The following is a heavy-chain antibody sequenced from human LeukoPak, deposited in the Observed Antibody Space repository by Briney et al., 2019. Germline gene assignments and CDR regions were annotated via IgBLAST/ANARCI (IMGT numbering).Heavy chain of an antibody. J-gene: IGHJ4*02. CDR1: GFTFSSYG. CDR3: AKDFNQYSSSGRWDY. V-gene: IGHV3-33*06. Sequence: GGSLRLSCAASGFTFSSYGMHWVRQAPGKGLEWVAVIWYDGSNKYYADSVKGRFTISRDNSKNTLYLQMNSLRAEDTAVYYCAKDFNQYSSSGRWDYWGQGTLVTVSS. CDR2: IWYDGSNK. D-gene: IGHD6-13*01.